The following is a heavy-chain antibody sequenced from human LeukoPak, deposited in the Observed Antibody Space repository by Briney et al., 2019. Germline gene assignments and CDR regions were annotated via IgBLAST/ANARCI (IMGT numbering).Heavy chain of an antibody. CDR3: ARTNRPRRLTVTRYWFDP. J-gene: IGHJ5*02. V-gene: IGHV4-59*01. Sequence: SETLSLTCTVSGGSISSSYWTWIRQPPGKGLEWIGYIYYSGSTNYNPSLKSRVTISVDTSKNQFSLKLSSVTAADTAVYYCARTNRPRRLTVTRYWFDPWGQGTLVTVSS. D-gene: IGHD2-8*01. CDR1: GGSISSSY. CDR2: IYYSGST.